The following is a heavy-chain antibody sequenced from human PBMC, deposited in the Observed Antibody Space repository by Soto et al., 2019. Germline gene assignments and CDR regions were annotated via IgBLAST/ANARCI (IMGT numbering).Heavy chain of an antibody. V-gene: IGHV3-30*18. CDR2: ISYDGSTI. J-gene: IGHJ4*02. D-gene: IGHD6-13*01. CDR3: VKVGGSSSWYRFYFDY. CDR1: GFTFSSYA. Sequence: HPVGSLRLSCAASGFTFSSYAMHWVRQAPGKGLEWVAVISYDGSTIYYADSVKGRFSISRDNSKNTLHLEMHNLRPEDTAVYYCVKVGGSSSWYRFYFDYWGQGTLVTVSS.